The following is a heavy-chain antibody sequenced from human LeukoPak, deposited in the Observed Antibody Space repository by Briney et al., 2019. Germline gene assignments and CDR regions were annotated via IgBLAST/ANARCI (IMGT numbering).Heavy chain of an antibody. CDR3: ARRALYYDILTGYSSSYYYMDV. Sequence: GGSLRLSCAASGFSFTTYWMSWVRQAQGKGLEWVANIKQDGSEKHYVDSVKGRFTISRDNAKNSLYLQMNSLRAEDTAVYYCARRALYYDILTGYSSSYYYMDVWGKGTTVTISS. D-gene: IGHD3-9*01. CDR1: GFSFTTYW. J-gene: IGHJ6*03. CDR2: IKQDGSEK. V-gene: IGHV3-7*01.